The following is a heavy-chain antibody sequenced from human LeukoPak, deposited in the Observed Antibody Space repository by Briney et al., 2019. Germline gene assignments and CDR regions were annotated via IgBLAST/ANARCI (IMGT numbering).Heavy chain of an antibody. CDR3: ARDQISRWMGAFDI. Sequence: PGGSLRLSCAASGFIFSSYSMNWVRQAPGKGLEWVSSISSSSSYIYYADSVKGRFTISRDNAKNSLYLQMNSLRVEDTAVYYCARDQISRWMGAFDIWGQGTMVTVSS. V-gene: IGHV3-21*01. J-gene: IGHJ3*02. CDR2: ISSSSSYI. D-gene: IGHD4-23*01. CDR1: GFIFSSYS.